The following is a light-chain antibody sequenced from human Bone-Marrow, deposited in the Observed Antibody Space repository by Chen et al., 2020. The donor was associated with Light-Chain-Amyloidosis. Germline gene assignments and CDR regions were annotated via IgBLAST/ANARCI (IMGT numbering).Light chain of an antibody. CDR1: NIGYTS. CDR3: QVWDRGSDRPV. V-gene: IGLV3-21*02. J-gene: IGLJ3*02. Sequence: SYVLTQPSSVSVAPGQTATIAGGGNNIGYTSVHWYQQTPGQAPLLVDYDDSDRPAGIPERLSSSNAANSATLTSSRVEAGDEADYYCQVWDRGSDRPVFGGGTKLTVL. CDR2: DDS.